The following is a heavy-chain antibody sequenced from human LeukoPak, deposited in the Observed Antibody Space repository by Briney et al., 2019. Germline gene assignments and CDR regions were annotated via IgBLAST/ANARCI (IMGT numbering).Heavy chain of an antibody. CDR3: ARTTDLDRGWFDP. CDR1: GDSISSFH. D-gene: IGHD1-1*01. J-gene: IGHJ5*02. CDR2: IYYSGNT. V-gene: IGHV4-59*01. Sequence: SETPSLTCTVSGDSISSFHWSWIRQPPGKGLEWIGYIYYSGNTNYNPSLKSRVTISLDTSKNHFSLKLSSMTAADTAVYYCARTTDLDRGWFDPWGQGTLVSVSS.